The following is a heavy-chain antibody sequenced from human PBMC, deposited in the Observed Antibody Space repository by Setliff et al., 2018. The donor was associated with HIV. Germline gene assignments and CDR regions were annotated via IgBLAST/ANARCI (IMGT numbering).Heavy chain of an antibody. CDR2: VYYTGST. Sequence: PSETLSLTCTVSSDSISFYYWTWSRQPPGKGLEWIGDVYYTGSTNYNPSLKSRITISIDTSKGQFSLKLTSVAAADTAVYYCARDSTLFGVEYSYYFGMDVWGQGTPVTVSS. D-gene: IGHD3-3*01. V-gene: IGHV4-59*01. J-gene: IGHJ6*02. CDR3: ARDSTLFGVEYSYYFGMDV. CDR1: SDSISFYY.